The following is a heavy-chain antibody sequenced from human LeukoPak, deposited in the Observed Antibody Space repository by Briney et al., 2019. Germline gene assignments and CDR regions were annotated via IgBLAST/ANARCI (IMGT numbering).Heavy chain of an antibody. Sequence: GGSLRLSCAASGFTFSSYSMNWVRQAPGKGLEWVSSISSSSSYIYYADSVKGRLTISRDNAKNTLYLQMNSLRAEDTAVYYCARATLRTFDYWGQGTLVTVSS. J-gene: IGHJ4*02. CDR1: GFTFSSYS. CDR3: ARATLRTFDY. CDR2: ISSSSSYI. V-gene: IGHV3-21*01. D-gene: IGHD5-12*01.